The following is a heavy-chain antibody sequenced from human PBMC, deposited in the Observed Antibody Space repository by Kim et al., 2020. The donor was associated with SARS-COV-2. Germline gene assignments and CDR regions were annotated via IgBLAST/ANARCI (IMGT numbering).Heavy chain of an antibody. CDR1: GGTFSSYA. CDR3: ARGSWYKRYSYYYYYGMDV. D-gene: IGHD6-13*01. J-gene: IGHJ6*02. Sequence: SVKVSCKASGGTFSSYAISWVRQAPGQGLEWMGGIIPIFGTANYAQKFQGRVTITADESTSTAYMELSSLRSEDTAVYYCARGSWYKRYSYYYYYGMDVWGQGTTVTVSS. V-gene: IGHV1-69*13. CDR2: IIPIFGTA.